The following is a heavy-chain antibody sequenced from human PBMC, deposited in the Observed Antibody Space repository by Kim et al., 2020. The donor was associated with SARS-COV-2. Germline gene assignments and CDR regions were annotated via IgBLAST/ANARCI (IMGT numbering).Heavy chain of an antibody. CDR2: ISGSGGST. CDR1: GFTFDSYA. J-gene: IGHJ4*02. V-gene: IGHV3-23*01. Sequence: GGSLRLSCAASGFTFDSYAMIWVRQAPGMGLQWVSSISGSGGSTYYADSVKGRFTIARDNSKNTLYLQMNSLRAEDKAVYYCAKFGSGSYYDHWGQGTLVTVSS. D-gene: IGHD6-25*01. CDR3: AKFGSGSYYDH.